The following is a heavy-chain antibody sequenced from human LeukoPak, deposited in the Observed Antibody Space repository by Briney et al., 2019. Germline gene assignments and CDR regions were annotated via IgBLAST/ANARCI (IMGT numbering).Heavy chain of an antibody. Sequence: PGGSLRLSRAASGFTFSSYAMHWVRQAPGKGLEWVAVISYDGSNKYYADSVKGRFTISRDNSKNTLYLQMNSLRAEDTAVYYCARDRTRSGSASGYYFDYWGQGTLVTVSS. CDR1: GFTFSSYA. V-gene: IGHV3-30-3*01. J-gene: IGHJ4*02. CDR3: ARDRTRSGSASGYYFDY. CDR2: ISYDGSNK. D-gene: IGHD5-12*01.